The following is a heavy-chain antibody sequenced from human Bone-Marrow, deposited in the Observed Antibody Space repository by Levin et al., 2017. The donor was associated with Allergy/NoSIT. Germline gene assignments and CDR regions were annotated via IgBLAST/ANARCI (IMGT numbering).Heavy chain of an antibody. Sequence: GGSLRLSCAASGFTFSSYGMHWVRQAPGKGLEWVAVISHDGSNKYYADSVKGRFTISRDDSKNTLYLQMNSLRAEDTAVFYCAKPLGIGEAGWLERGFDVWGKGTTVTVSS. D-gene: IGHD6-13*01. CDR1: GFTFSSYG. CDR2: ISHDGSNK. CDR3: AKPLGIGEAGWLERGFDV. V-gene: IGHV3-30*18. J-gene: IGHJ6*04.